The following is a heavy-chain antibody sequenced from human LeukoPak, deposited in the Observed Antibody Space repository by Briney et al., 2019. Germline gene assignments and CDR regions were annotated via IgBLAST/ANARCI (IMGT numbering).Heavy chain of an antibody. CDR3: ARDGGYGSYVSPSNWFFDL. J-gene: IGHJ2*01. Sequence: GGSLRLSCAASGFTVSSNYMSWVRQAPGKGLEWVSIIYSGGSTYYADSVKGRFTISRDNSKNTLYLQMNNLRAEDTAVYYCARDGGYGSYVSPSNWFFDLWGRGTLVTVSS. CDR2: IYSGGST. V-gene: IGHV3-53*01. CDR1: GFTVSSNY. D-gene: IGHD1-26*01.